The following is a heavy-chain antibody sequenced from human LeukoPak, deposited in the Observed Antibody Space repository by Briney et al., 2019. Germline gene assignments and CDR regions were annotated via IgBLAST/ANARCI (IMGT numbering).Heavy chain of an antibody. J-gene: IGHJ5*02. CDR2: IRESGGST. CDR3: AKCPKSAYSTGWCNWFDP. Sequence: GGSLRLSCAASGFTFSSDAMSWVRQAPGKGLEWVTSIRESGGSTFYADSVKGRFTISRDNSKSTLYLQMNNLRAEDTAIYYCAKCPKSAYSTGWCNWFDPWGQGTRVTVSS. V-gene: IGHV3-23*01. CDR1: GFTFSSDA. D-gene: IGHD6-19*01.